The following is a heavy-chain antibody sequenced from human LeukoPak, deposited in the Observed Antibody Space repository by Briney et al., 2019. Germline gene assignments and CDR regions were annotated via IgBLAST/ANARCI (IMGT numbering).Heavy chain of an antibody. Sequence: PGGSLRLSCAASGFTFSSYGMHWVRQAPGKGLEWVSGINWNGGSTGYADSVKGRFTISRDNAKNSLYLQMNSLRAEDTALYYCARDQYSVGAFDIWGQGTMVTVSS. CDR3: ARDQYSVGAFDI. V-gene: IGHV3-20*04. CDR1: GFTFSSYG. D-gene: IGHD5/OR15-5a*01. J-gene: IGHJ3*02. CDR2: INWNGGST.